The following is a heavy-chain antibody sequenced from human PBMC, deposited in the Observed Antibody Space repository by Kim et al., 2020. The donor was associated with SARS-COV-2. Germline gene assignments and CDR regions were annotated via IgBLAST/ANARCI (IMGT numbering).Heavy chain of an antibody. V-gene: IGHV3-73*01. CDR3: TRHHFGGGYFDY. Sequence: GGSLRLSCAASGFTFSGSAMHWVRQASGKGLEWVGRIRSKANSYATAYAASVKGRFTISRDDSKNTAYLHMNSLKTEDTAVYYCTRHHFGGGYFDYWGQGTLVTVSS. CDR1: GFTFSGSA. D-gene: IGHD3-3*01. J-gene: IGHJ4*02. CDR2: IRSKANSYAT.